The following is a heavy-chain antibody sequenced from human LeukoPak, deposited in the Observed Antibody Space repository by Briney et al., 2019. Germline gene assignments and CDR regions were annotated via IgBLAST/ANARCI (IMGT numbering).Heavy chain of an antibody. CDR1: GGSIWTSDYY. CDR3: VRHCCSTPSKRTFDI. D-gene: IGHD2-2*01. Sequence: PSETLSLTSTVSGGSIWTSDYYWGCIRQFPGKGLEWIGTISDGGSTYYNPSLESRVIISVDTSKNQFSLKLSSVTAADTAVYYCVRHCCSTPSKRTFDIWGQGTLVTVSS. CDR2: ISDGGST. J-gene: IGHJ3*02. V-gene: IGHV4-39*01.